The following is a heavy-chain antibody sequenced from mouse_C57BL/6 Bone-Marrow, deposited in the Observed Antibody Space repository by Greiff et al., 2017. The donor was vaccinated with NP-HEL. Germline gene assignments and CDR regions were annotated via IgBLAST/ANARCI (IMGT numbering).Heavy chain of an antibody. CDR1: GFNIKDYY. V-gene: IGHV14-2*01. D-gene: IGHD2-12*01. J-gene: IGHJ3*01. Sequence: VQLQQPGAELVKPGASVKLSCTASGFNIKDYYMHWVKQRTEQGLEWIGRIDPEDGETKYAKKFQGKATITADTSSTTAYLQLSSLTSEDTAVYYCTRRDSPALFAYWGQGTLVTVSA. CDR2: IDPEDGET. CDR3: TRRDSPALFAY.